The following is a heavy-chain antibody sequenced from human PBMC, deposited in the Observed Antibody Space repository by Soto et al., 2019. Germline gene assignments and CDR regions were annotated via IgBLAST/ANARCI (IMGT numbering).Heavy chain of an antibody. CDR3: ESDIGIRAFDI. CDR2: ISSSGSTI. D-gene: IGHD1-20*01. J-gene: IGHJ3*02. Sequence: PGGSLRLSCAASGFTFSDYYMSWIRQAPGKGLEWVSYISSSGSTIYYADSVKGRFTISRDNAKNSLYLQMNSMRAEETEVYYCESDIGIRAFDICGQETMVTVSS. CDR1: GFTFSDYY. V-gene: IGHV3-11*01.